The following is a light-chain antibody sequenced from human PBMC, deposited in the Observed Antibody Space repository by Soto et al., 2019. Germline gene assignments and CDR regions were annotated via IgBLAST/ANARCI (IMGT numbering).Light chain of an antibody. J-gene: IGLJ3*02. Sequence: QSALTQPASVSGSPGQSITISCSGTSSDFGGYNVVSWYQQHPGKAPKLIIYEGTKRPSGVSHRFSGSKSGNAASLTISGLQTEDEADYYCCSYADTSTFWVVFGGGTKVTVL. V-gene: IGLV2-23*03. CDR2: EGT. CDR1: SSDFGGYNV. CDR3: CSYADTSTFWVV.